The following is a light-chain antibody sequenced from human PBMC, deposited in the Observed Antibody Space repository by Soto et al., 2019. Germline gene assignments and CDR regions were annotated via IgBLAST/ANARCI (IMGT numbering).Light chain of an antibody. CDR3: QQCNNWPIT. J-gene: IGKJ5*01. CDR1: QSVSNN. CDR2: DAY. V-gene: IGKV3-15*01. Sequence: EIVMTQSPATLSVSPGERATLSCRAGQSVSNNLAWYQQRPGQAPRLLIYDAYTRAAGIPSRFSGTGSGTEFTLTISNLQSDDFAVYYCQQCNNWPITFGQGTRLEIK.